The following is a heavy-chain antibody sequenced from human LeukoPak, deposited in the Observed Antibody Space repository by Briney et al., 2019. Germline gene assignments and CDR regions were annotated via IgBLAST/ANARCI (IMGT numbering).Heavy chain of an antibody. CDR2: ISSSSSYI. CDR3: ASETKRGYSYGSPTDGFDI. V-gene: IGHV3-21*01. CDR1: GFTFGSYG. J-gene: IGHJ3*02. Sequence: PGGSLRLSCAASGFTFGSYGMHWVRQAPGKGLEWVSSISSSSSYIYYADSVKGRFSISRDNAKNSLYLQMNSLRAEDTAVYYCASETKRGYSYGSPTDGFDIWGQGTMVTVSS. D-gene: IGHD5-18*01.